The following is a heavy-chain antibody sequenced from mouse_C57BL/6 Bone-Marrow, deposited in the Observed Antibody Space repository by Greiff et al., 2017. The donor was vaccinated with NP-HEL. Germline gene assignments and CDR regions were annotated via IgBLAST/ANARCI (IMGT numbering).Heavy chain of an antibody. CDR3: ARAAYGNYPYAMDY. CDR1: GFTFSDYY. Sequence: DVMLVESEGGLVQPGSSMKLSCTASGFTFSDYYMAWVRQVPEKGLEWVANINYDGSSTYYLDSLKSRFIISRDNAKNILYLQMSSLKSEDTATYYCARAAYGNYPYAMDYWGQGTSVTVSS. J-gene: IGHJ4*01. CDR2: INYDGSST. D-gene: IGHD2-1*01. V-gene: IGHV5-16*01.